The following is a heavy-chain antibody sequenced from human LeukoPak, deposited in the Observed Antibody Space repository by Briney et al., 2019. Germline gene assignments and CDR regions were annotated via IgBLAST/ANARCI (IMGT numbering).Heavy chain of an antibody. D-gene: IGHD2-2*01. Sequence: GGSLRLSCAASGFTFSTYAMHWLRQAPGKGLEWVAVTSSDGTVKYYPDSVKGRFTISRGNSKNTLYLQVNSLRPEDTGVYYCARDPVPAAARHFDYWGQGTLVTVSS. CDR2: TSSDGTVK. V-gene: IGHV3-30-3*01. CDR1: GFTFSTYA. CDR3: ARDPVPAAARHFDY. J-gene: IGHJ4*01.